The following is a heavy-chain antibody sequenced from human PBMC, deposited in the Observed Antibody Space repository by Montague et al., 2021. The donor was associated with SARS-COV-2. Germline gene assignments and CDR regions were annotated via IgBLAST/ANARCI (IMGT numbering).Heavy chain of an antibody. V-gene: IGHV4-39*02. J-gene: IGHJ4*02. CDR3: ARGMIWGVTTPFDY. CDR2: INYSGTT. D-gene: IGHD3-10*01. Sequence: SETLSLTCSVSSGSIISSGYNWSWIRQPQGKERVWIVNINYSGTTYYNLSLQSRGTISVDTSKNHLSLRLSTATAADTAVYFCARGMIWGVTTPFDYWGQGSLVTVSS. CDR1: SGSIISSGYN.